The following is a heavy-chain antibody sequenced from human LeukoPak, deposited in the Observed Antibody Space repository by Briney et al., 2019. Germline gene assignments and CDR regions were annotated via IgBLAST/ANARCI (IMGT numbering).Heavy chain of an antibody. CDR1: GFTFSNYW. D-gene: IGHD1-14*01. CDR3: ARDPLTQKDY. Sequence: PGGSLRLSCAASGFTFSNYWMSWVRQAPGKGLEWVANINQNGSEIYYVDSVKGRFTISRDNAKNSLYLQMNTLRAEDTALCYCARDPLTQKDYWGQGSLVTVSS. V-gene: IGHV3-7*01. CDR2: INQNGSEI. J-gene: IGHJ4*02.